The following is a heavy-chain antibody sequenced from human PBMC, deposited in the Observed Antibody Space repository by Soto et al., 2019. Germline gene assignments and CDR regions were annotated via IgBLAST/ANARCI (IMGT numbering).Heavy chain of an antibody. V-gene: IGHV4-31*03. J-gene: IGHJ5*02. CDR1: GGSISSGGYY. CDR2: IYYSGST. Sequence: SETRSLTCTVSGGSISSGGYYWSWIRQHPGKGLEWIGYIYYSGSTYYNPSLKSRVTISVDTSKNQFSLKLSSVTAADTAVYYCARADYSNYLSNWFDPWGQGTLVTVSS. CDR3: ARADYSNYLSNWFDP. D-gene: IGHD4-4*01.